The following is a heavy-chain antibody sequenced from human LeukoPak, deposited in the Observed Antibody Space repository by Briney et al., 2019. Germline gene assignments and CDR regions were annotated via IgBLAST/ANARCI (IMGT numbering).Heavy chain of an antibody. Sequence: GGSLRLSCAASGFSLSGSWMHWVRQAPGKGLEWVANIKQDGSEKYYVDSVKGRFTISRDNAKNSLYLQMNSLRAEDTAVYYCARDHTEGYAHYFDYWGQGTLVTVSS. CDR1: GFSLSGSW. CDR3: ARDHTEGYAHYFDY. CDR2: IKQDGSEK. D-gene: IGHD2-2*01. V-gene: IGHV3-7*01. J-gene: IGHJ4*02.